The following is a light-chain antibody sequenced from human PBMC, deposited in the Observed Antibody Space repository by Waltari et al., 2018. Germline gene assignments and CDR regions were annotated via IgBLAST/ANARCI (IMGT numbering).Light chain of an antibody. V-gene: IGLV3-19*01. CDR1: SLRNSY. CDR3: CSRDSSAFQLV. CDR2: GKN. Sequence: SYELTQDPAVSVALGQTVKITCQGDSLRNSYATWYQQKPGQAPLPVIYGKNNRPSGGPDRLPCTSAGNTASVTITGAQAEDAADYYCCSRDSSAFQLVFGGGTKLTVL. J-gene: IGLJ2*01.